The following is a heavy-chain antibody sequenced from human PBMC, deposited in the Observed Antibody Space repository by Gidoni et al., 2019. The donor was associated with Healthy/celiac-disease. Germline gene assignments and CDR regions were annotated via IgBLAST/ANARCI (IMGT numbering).Heavy chain of an antibody. D-gene: IGHD6-19*01. CDR1: GFSLITSGVG. CDR3: AHSIRSYLVAVAGDEYFQH. Sequence: QLTLKESGPTLVKPTQTLTLTCTFSGFSLITSGVGFGWIRQHPGKALEWLALIYWNDDKRYSPSLKSRLTITKDTSKNQVVLTMTNIDPVDTATYYCAHSIRSYLVAVAGDEYFQHWGQGTLVTVSS. V-gene: IGHV2-5*01. J-gene: IGHJ1*01. CDR2: IYWNDDK.